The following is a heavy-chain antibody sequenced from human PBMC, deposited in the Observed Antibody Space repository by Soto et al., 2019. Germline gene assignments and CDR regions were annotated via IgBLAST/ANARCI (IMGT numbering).Heavy chain of an antibody. CDR1: GYTFTSYA. D-gene: IGHD2-2*01. CDR2: INAGNGNT. V-gene: IGHV1-3*01. CDR3: ARAIVVVPAARSNDAFDI. J-gene: IGHJ3*02. Sequence: GASVKVSCKASGYTFTSYAMHWVRQAPGQRLEWMGWINAGNGNTKYSQKFQGRVTITRDTSASTAYMELSSLRSEDTAVYYCARAIVVVPAARSNDAFDIWGQGTMVTVSS.